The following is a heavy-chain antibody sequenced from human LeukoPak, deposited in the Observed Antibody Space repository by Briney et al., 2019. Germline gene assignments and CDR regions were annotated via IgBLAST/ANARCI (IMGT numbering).Heavy chain of an antibody. J-gene: IGHJ2*01. CDR2: IFYSGNT. CDR1: GASISSYH. Sequence: SETLSLTCSVSGASISSYHWSWIRQPPGKGMEWIGYIFYSGNTNHSPSLNYSPSLKSRVTISVDMSKKQVSLKLSSVTAADTAVYYCARDRGNSDLYFDLWGRGTLVTVSS. D-gene: IGHD4-23*01. CDR3: ARDRGNSDLYFDL. V-gene: IGHV4-59*01.